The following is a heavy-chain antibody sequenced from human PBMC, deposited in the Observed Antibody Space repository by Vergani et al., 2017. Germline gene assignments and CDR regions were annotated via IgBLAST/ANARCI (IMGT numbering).Heavy chain of an antibody. CDR2: ISNSGNTI. Sequence: EVQLVESGGGLVQPGGSLRLSCAASGFTFSSYAMSWVRQAPGKGLEWVSYISNSGNTIEYADSVKGRFSISRDNAKSSLFLQMDSLRAEDTAVYYCAKSGWLQHFGAHYFDSWGQGILVTVSS. D-gene: IGHD5-24*01. V-gene: IGHV3-48*01. CDR1: GFTFSSYA. J-gene: IGHJ4*02. CDR3: AKSGWLQHFGAHYFDS.